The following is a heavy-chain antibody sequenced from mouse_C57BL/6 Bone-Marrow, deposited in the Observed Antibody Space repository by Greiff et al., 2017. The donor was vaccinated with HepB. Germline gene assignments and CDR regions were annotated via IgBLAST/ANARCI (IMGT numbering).Heavy chain of an antibody. D-gene: IGHD2-1*01. J-gene: IGHJ1*03. CDR2: IDPSDSET. CDR1: GYTFTSYW. Sequence: VQLQQPGAELVRPGSSVKLSCKASGYTFTSYWMHWVKQRPIQGLEWIGNIDPSDSETHYNQKFKDKATLTVDKSSSTAYMQLSSLTSEDSAVYYCARWGGNYVLYWYFDVWGTGTTVTVSS. V-gene: IGHV1-52*01. CDR3: ARWGGNYVLYWYFDV.